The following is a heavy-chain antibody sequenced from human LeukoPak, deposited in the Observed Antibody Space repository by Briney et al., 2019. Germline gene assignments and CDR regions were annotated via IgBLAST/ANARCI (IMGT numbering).Heavy chain of an antibody. CDR3: ARDGAGSYYNVLGGTVGY. J-gene: IGHJ4*02. V-gene: IGHV1-69*06. D-gene: IGHD3-10*01. Sequence: SVKVSCKASGGTFSSYAISWVRQAPGQGLEWMGGIIPIFGTANYAQKFQGRVTFTADKSTSTAYMELRSLRSDDTAVYYCARDGAGSYYNVLGGTVGYWGQGTLVTVSS. CDR2: IIPIFGTA. CDR1: GGTFSSYA.